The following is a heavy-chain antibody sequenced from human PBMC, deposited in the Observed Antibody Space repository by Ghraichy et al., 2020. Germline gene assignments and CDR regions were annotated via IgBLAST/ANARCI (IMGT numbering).Heavy chain of an antibody. J-gene: IGHJ6*02. CDR2: ISGSGGST. CDR3: AKGEQRLALINYGMDV. CDR1: GFTFSSYA. V-gene: IGHV3-23*01. Sequence: GESLNISCAASGFTFSSYAMSWVRQAPGKGLEWVSAISGSGGSTYYADSVKGRFTISRDNSKNTLYLQMNSLRAEDTAVYYCAKGEQRLALINYGMDVWGQGTTVTVSS. D-gene: IGHD6-19*01.